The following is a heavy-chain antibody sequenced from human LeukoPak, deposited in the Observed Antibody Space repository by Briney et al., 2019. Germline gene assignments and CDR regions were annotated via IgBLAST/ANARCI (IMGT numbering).Heavy chain of an antibody. J-gene: IGHJ6*03. CDR3: AKGPGYDFWSGNYMDV. CDR2: IYTSGST. CDR1: GASISYGSYY. Sequence: PSETLSLTCSVSGASISYGSYYWRWIRQPAGKGLEWVGRIYTSGSTDYNPSLKRRATISVDTSQNQFSLKLSSVTAADTAVYYCAKGPGYDFWSGNYMDVWGKGTTVTVS. D-gene: IGHD3-3*01. V-gene: IGHV4-61*02.